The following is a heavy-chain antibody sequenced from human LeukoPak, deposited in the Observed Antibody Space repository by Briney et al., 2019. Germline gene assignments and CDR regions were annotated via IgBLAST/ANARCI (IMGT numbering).Heavy chain of an antibody. Sequence: SVKVSCKASGGTFSNYAISWVRQAPGQGLEWMGVIIPVFGTTNYAQIFQGRVTMTTDTSTSTAYMELRSLTSDDTAVYYCARDKDYDILTGYPHYACRGQGALVTVSS. V-gene: IGHV1-69*05. D-gene: IGHD3-9*01. J-gene: IGHJ4*02. CDR2: IIPVFGTT. CDR1: GGTFSNYA. CDR3: ARDKDYDILTGYPHYAC.